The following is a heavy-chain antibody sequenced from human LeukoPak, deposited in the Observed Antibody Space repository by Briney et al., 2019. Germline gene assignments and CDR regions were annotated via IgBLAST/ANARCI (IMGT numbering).Heavy chain of an antibody. J-gene: IGHJ4*02. CDR1: GYTFTSYD. CDR2: VNPNSGHT. Sequence: EASVKVSCKASGYTFTSYDVNWVRQATGQGLEWMGWVNPNSGHTGYAQKFQGRVTMTTNTSISTAYMELSSLRSEDTAVYYCARGAPGSYCSGGGCPYFDYWGQGTLVSVSS. D-gene: IGHD2-15*01. CDR3: ARGAPGSYCSGGGCPYFDY. V-gene: IGHV1-8*01.